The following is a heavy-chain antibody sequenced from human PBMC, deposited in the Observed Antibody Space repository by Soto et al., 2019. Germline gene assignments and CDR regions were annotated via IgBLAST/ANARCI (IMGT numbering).Heavy chain of an antibody. CDR1: GFTFSSYS. Sequence: EVQLVESGGGLVQPGGSLRLSCAASGFTFSSYSMNWVRQAPGKGLEWVSSISSSSSYIYYADSVKGRFTISRDNAKNSLYLQMNSLRAEDTAVYYCAREGKLVVTARSDAFDIWGQGTMVTVSS. V-gene: IGHV3-21*01. CDR3: AREGKLVVTARSDAFDI. J-gene: IGHJ3*02. CDR2: ISSSSSYI. D-gene: IGHD2-21*02.